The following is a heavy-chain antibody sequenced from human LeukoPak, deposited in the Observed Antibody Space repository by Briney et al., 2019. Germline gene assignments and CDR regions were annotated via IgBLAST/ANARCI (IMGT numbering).Heavy chain of an antibody. CDR3: ARDRGYCSGGSCYSEIPDY. D-gene: IGHD2-15*01. CDR2: IWYDGSNK. CDR1: GFTFRSYG. V-gene: IGHV3-33*01. J-gene: IGHJ4*02. Sequence: GGSLRLSCAASGFTFRSYGMHWVRQAPGKGLEWVAVIWYDGSNKYYADSVKGRFTISRDNSKNTLYLQMNSLRAEDTSVYYCARDRGYCSGGSCYSEIPDYRGQGTLVTVSS.